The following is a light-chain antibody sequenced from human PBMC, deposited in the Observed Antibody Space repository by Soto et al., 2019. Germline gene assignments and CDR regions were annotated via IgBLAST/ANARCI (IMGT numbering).Light chain of an antibody. V-gene: IGKV3-20*01. Sequence: IVLTQSPGILSLSPGERATLSCRASQSVSNDFLAWYQQKPGQAPRLLIYGASTSASDVPDRISGSGSGADFTHTISRQEPDDFAEYYCQQYGSSGTFGQGTKVDIK. CDR1: QSVSNDF. CDR3: QQYGSSGT. J-gene: IGKJ1*01. CDR2: GAS.